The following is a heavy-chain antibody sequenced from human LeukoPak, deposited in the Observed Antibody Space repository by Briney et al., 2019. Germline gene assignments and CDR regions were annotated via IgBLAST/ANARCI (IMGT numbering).Heavy chain of an antibody. Sequence: SETLSLTCTVSNGSINNYYWSWIRQPPGKGLEWIGYISYSGSTNYRPSLKSRVTISVDSSKHQFSLKLNSVTAADTAVYYCARGGYTGTSFNHWGQGTLVTVSS. D-gene: IGHD5-12*01. CDR1: NGSINNYY. V-gene: IGHV4-59*08. CDR3: ARGGYTGTSFNH. J-gene: IGHJ5*02. CDR2: ISYSGST.